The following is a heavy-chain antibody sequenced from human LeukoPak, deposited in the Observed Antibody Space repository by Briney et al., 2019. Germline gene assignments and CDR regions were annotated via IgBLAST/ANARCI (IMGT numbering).Heavy chain of an antibody. J-gene: IGHJ4*02. Sequence: SAGSLRLSCAASGFTFSSYSMNWVRQAPGKGLVWVSYISSSSSTIYYADSVKGRFTISRDNAKNSLYLQMNSLRAEDTAVYYCARVTPGYSREIDYWGQGTLVTVSS. V-gene: IGHV3-48*01. CDR2: ISSSSSTI. D-gene: IGHD6-13*01. CDR1: GFTFSSYS. CDR3: ARVTPGYSREIDY.